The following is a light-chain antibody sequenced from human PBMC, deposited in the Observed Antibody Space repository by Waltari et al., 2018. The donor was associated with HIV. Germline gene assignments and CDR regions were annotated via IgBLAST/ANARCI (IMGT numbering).Light chain of an antibody. Sequence: YELTQPPSVSVSPGQTAKIICSGDELPDPYAHWYQQRPGQAPVLGVYKDKERRSVIPVRCSGSSSGTTATLTISGVLEEDEADYYCQSADSSDTLGVFGGGTKLTVL. CDR3: QSADSSDTLGV. V-gene: IGLV3-25*03. CDR1: ELPDPY. CDR2: KDK. J-gene: IGLJ3*02.